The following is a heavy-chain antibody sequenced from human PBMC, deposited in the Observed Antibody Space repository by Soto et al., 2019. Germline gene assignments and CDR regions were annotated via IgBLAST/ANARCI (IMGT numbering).Heavy chain of an antibody. J-gene: IGHJ4*02. V-gene: IGHV4-59*01. CDR1: GGSLSRYY. CDR2: ISDTGST. CDR3: ARNRACSTTACVGVLDS. D-gene: IGHD2-2*01. Sequence: QVHLQESGPGLVEPSETLSLTCTVSGGSLSRYYWIWIRQPPGKGLEYIGFISDTGSTTYNPSLQSRVPISLATSRNQFSLKLSSVPAADTAVFYCARNRACSTTACVGVLDSWGQGTLVTVSS.